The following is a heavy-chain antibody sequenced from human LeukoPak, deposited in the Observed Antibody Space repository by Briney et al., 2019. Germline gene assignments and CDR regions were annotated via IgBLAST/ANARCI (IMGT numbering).Heavy chain of an antibody. D-gene: IGHD3-3*01. Sequence: PSETLSLTCAVYGGSFSGYYWSWIRQPPGKGLEWIGEINHSGSTNYNPSLKSRVTISVDTSKNQFSLKLSSVTAADTAVYHCARGMEDHDFWSGYYGANFDYWGQGTLVTVSS. CDR3: ARGMEDHDFWSGYYGANFDY. V-gene: IGHV4-34*01. CDR2: INHSGST. CDR1: GGSFSGYY. J-gene: IGHJ4*02.